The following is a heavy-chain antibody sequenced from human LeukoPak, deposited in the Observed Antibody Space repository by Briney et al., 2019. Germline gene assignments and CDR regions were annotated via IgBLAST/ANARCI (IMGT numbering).Heavy chain of an antibody. CDR1: GGSFSGYY. CDR2: IDHSGST. J-gene: IGHJ4*02. Sequence: SETLTLTCAVHGGSFSGYYWSWIRQPPGKGLEWIGEIDHSGSTNYNPSLKSRVTISVDTSKNQFSLKLSSVTAADTAVYYCARVRWLVRYFDYWGQGTLVTVSS. CDR3: ARVRWLVRYFDY. D-gene: IGHD6-19*01. V-gene: IGHV4-34*01.